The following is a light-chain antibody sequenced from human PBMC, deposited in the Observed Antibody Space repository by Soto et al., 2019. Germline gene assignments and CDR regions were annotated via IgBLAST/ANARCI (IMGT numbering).Light chain of an antibody. CDR3: QQRTNSLIT. CDR1: QSVSNY. Sequence: EIVLTQSPATLSLSPGDRASLSCRASQSVSNYLAWYQHKPGQAPRLLIYDASNRATGIPARFSGSGSGTDFTLTINGLEPEDLAVYYCQQRTNSLITFGQGTRLDIE. V-gene: IGKV3-11*01. J-gene: IGKJ5*01. CDR2: DAS.